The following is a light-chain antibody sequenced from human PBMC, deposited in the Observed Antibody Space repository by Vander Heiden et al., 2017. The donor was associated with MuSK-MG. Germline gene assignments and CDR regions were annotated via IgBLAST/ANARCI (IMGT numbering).Light chain of an antibody. CDR2: EVS. V-gene: IGLV2-23*02. J-gene: IGLJ3*02. Sequence: QSALTQPAYVSGSPGQSITISCPGTSIDVGSYNLVSWYQQHPGKAPKLMIYEVSKRPSGVSNRFSGSKSGNTASLTISGLQAEDEADYYCCSYAGSSNWVFGGGTKLTVL. CDR3: CSYAGSSNWV. CDR1: SIDVGSYNL.